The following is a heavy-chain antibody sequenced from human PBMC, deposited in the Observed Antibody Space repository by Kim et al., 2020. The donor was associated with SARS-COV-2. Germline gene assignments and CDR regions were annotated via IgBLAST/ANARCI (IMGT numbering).Heavy chain of an antibody. CDR2: ITKSSTTI. D-gene: IGHD3-16*01. Sequence: GGSLRLSCATSGFTFSAYDMNWVRQAPGKGLEWLPFITKSSTTIYYADSVEGRFTISRDNAKNSLFLQMNSLRDEDTALYYCVRDRMGGAVDMWGQGTMVTVSS. CDR1: GFTFSAYD. V-gene: IGHV3-48*02. CDR3: VRDRMGGAVDM. J-gene: IGHJ3*02.